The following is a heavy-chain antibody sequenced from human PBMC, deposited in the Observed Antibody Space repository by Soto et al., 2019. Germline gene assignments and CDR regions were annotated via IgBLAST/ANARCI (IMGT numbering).Heavy chain of an antibody. V-gene: IGHV3-53*01. CDR1: GFTVSDS. Sequence: GGSLRLSCSVAGFTVSDSMSWVRQAPGKGLECVSFIHSDGSTHYTDSVRGQFTISRDNSKNTLYLQMDRLRVDDTAVYFCAGDASGPFDYWGQGTLVTVSS. CDR2: IHSDGST. D-gene: IGHD6-19*01. CDR3: AGDASGPFDY. J-gene: IGHJ4*02.